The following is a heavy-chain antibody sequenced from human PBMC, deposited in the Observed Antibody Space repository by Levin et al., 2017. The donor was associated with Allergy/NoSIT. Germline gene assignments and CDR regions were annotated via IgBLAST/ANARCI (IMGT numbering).Heavy chain of an antibody. J-gene: IGHJ6*02. D-gene: IGHD2/OR15-2a*01. Sequence: SETLSLACTVSGGSISDDSYYWAWVRQPPGKGLEWVGSIYYDGSAYYNPSLKTRLTISVDTSKNQFSLRVNSVTAADTAVYYCAGEPNSPYYYHYGLDVWGPGTTVTVSS. CDR2: IYYDGSA. CDR1: GGSISDDSYY. V-gene: IGHV4-39*07. CDR3: AGEPNSPYYYHYGLDV.